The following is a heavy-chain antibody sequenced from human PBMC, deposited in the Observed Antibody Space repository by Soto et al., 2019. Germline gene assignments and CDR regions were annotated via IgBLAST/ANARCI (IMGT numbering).Heavy chain of an antibody. CDR1: GGSISSSSYY. CDR2: IYYSGST. V-gene: IGHV4-39*01. CDR3: ARGDSYFDY. J-gene: IGHJ4*02. Sequence: SETLSLTCTVSGGSISSSSYYWGWIRQPPGKGLECIGSIYYSGSTYYNPSLKSRVTISVDTSKNQFSLKLSSVTAADTAVYYCARGDSYFDYWGQGTLVTVSS.